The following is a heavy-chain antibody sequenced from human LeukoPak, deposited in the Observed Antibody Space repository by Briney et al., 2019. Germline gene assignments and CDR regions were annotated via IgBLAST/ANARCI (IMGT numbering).Heavy chain of an antibody. CDR1: GFIFTVYY. V-gene: IGHV1-2*02. Sequence: ASVKVSCKASGFIFTVYYMHWVRQAPGQGLEWMGWIDANSGGTKYAPKFQGRVTMTRDTSITTAFLELSRLRSDDTAVYYCARALDYDYYWGQGTLVTVSS. CDR3: ARALDYDYY. CDR2: IDANSGGT. D-gene: IGHD4-17*01. J-gene: IGHJ4*02.